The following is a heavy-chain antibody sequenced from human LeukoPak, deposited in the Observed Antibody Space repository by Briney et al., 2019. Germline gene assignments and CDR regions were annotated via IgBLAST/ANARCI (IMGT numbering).Heavy chain of an antibody. D-gene: IGHD3-3*01. Sequence: GGPLRLSCAASGFTFSSYNMNWVRQAPGMGLECISSIISSSGYIYYADSVKGRFTISRDNAKNSLYLQMNSLRAEDTAVYYCARDRHDFWSSYPIPMDVRGKGTTVTVSS. J-gene: IGHJ6*03. CDR3: ARDRHDFWSSYPIPMDV. CDR2: IISSSGYI. CDR1: GFTFSSYN. V-gene: IGHV3-21*01.